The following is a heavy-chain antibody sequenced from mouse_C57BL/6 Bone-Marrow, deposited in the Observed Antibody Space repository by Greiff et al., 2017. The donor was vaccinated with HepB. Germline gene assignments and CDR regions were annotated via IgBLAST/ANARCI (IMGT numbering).Heavy chain of an antibody. J-gene: IGHJ4*01. V-gene: IGHV1-76*01. CDR2: IYPGSGNT. CDR3: ARRLPPYYYAMDY. D-gene: IGHD2-2*01. Sequence: QVQLKQSGAELVRPGASVKLSCKASGYTFTDYYINWVKQRPGQGLEWIARIYPGSGNTYYNEKFKGKATLTAEKSSSTAYMQLSSLTSEDSAFYFCARRLPPYYYAMDYWGQGTSVTVSS. CDR1: GYTFTDYY.